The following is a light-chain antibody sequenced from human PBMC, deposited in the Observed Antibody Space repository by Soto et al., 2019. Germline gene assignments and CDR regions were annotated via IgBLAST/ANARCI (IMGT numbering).Light chain of an antibody. J-gene: IGKJ5*01. V-gene: IGKV3-20*01. Sequence: EIVLTQSPGTLSLSPGESATLSCRASRSLDSGQLAWYQQKVGRAPRLLIHDAFMRATGIPDRFSGSGSGTDFTLTIARLEPEDFAVYHCQQYGDSPRTFGQGTRLETK. CDR1: RSLDSGQ. CDR3: QQYGDSPRT. CDR2: DAF.